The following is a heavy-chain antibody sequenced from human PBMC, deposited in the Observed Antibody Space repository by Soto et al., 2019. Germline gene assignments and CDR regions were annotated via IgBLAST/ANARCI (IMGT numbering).Heavy chain of an antibody. CDR3: AKGSLDYYDSSGYYFDY. V-gene: IGHV3-23*01. J-gene: IGHJ4*02. D-gene: IGHD3-22*01. CDR1: GFTFSSYA. CDR2: ISGSVGST. Sequence: GGSLRLSCAASGFTFSSYAMSWVRQAPGKGLEWVSAISGSVGSTYYADSVKGRFTISRDNSKNTLYLQMNSLRAEDTAVYYCAKGSLDYYDSSGYYFDYWGQGTLVTVSS.